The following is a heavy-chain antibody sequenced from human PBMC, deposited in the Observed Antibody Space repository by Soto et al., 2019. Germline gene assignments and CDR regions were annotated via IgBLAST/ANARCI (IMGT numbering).Heavy chain of an antibody. CDR2: INPNSGGT. D-gene: IGHD2-2*01. V-gene: IGHV1-2*04. CDR1: GYSFSSYG. Sequence: GASVKFSCNASGYSFSSYGINWVRQAPGQGLEWMGWINPNSGGTNYAQKFQGWVTMTRDTSISTAYMELSRLRSDDTAVYYCARSGQGDIVVVPAAQAHFDYWGQGTLVTVSS. J-gene: IGHJ4*02. CDR3: ARSGQGDIVVVPAAQAHFDY.